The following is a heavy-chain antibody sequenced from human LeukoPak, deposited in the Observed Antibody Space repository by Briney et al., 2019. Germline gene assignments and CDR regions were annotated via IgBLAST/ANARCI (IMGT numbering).Heavy chain of an antibody. J-gene: IGHJ5*02. Sequence: GESLKISCKASGQGFDNYWIGWVRQTPGKGLEWMGIIHPADSDIVYSPSFQGQVTISADKSISTAYLQWSSLEASDTAIYYCARRHYDSTDFDPWGQGTLVTVSS. V-gene: IGHV5-51*01. D-gene: IGHD3-22*01. CDR2: IHPADSDI. CDR1: GQGFDNYW. CDR3: ARRHYDSTDFDP.